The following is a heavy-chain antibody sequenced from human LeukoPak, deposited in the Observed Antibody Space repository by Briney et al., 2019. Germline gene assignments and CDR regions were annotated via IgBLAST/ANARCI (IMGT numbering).Heavy chain of an antibody. D-gene: IGHD3-10*01. V-gene: IGHV4-4*07. CDR3: ARVHIVTGTYFDS. CDR2: IYSSYFT. Sequence: PSETLSLTCTVSGDSMSGFSWSWLRQPAGKELEWIGRIYSSYFTEYNLSLDGRVTMSIDTSKNQFSLMLDSVTAADTAVYYCARVHIVTGTYFDSWGQGALVTVSS. CDR1: GDSMSGFS. J-gene: IGHJ4*02.